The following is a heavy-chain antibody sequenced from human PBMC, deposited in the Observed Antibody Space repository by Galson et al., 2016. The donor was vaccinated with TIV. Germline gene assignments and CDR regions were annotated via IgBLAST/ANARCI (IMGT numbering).Heavy chain of an antibody. CDR1: GDIFSSYA. J-gene: IGHJ4*02. Sequence: SVKVSCKASGDIFSSYAITWVRQAPGQGLEWMGGVIPIFGTSNYAQKFQGRVTIAADDSTGIAYMELSGLRSEDTAVYYCVKDSLLYYDSSGHYSHWGQGTLVTVSS. V-gene: IGHV1-69*13. D-gene: IGHD3-22*01. CDR2: VIPIFGTS. CDR3: VKDSLLYYDSSGHYSH.